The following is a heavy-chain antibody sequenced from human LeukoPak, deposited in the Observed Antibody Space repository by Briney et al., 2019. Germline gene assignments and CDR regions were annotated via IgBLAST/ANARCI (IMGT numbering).Heavy chain of an antibody. CDR2: INSDGSST. J-gene: IGHJ4*02. V-gene: IGHV3-74*01. Sequence: PGGSLRLSCAASGFTFNSYWMHWVRQAPGKGLVWVSRINSDGSSTSYADSVKGRFTISRDNAKNTLYLQMNSLRAEDTAVYYCARAGNNWNYLDYWGQGTLVTVSS. CDR3: ARAGNNWNYLDY. CDR1: GFTFNSYW. D-gene: IGHD1-20*01.